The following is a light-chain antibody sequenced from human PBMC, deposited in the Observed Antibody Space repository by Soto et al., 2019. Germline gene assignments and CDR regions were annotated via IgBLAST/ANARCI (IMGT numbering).Light chain of an antibody. J-gene: IGLJ1*01. V-gene: IGLV2-8*01. CDR3: SSYAGSNHYV. CDR2: EVI. CDR1: SSDVGGYNY. Sequence: QSALTQPPSASGSPGQSVTISCTGTSSDVGGYNYVSWYQQHPGKAPKLMIYEVIKRPSGVPDRFSGSKSGNTASLTVSGLQAEDEADYYCSSYAGSNHYVFGTGTKVTVL.